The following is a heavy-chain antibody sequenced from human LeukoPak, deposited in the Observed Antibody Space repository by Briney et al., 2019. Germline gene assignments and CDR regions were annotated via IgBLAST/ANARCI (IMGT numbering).Heavy chain of an antibody. CDR2: ISYDGSNK. D-gene: IGHD3-10*01. Sequence: GRSLRLSCAASGFTFSSYVMHWVRQPPGKGLAWVAVISYDGSNKYYADSVKGRFTISRDNSKNTLYLQMNSLRAEDTAVYYCAKAMVRGEGYGMDVWGKGTTVTVSS. J-gene: IGHJ6*04. V-gene: IGHV3-30*18. CDR1: GFTFSSYV. CDR3: AKAMVRGEGYGMDV.